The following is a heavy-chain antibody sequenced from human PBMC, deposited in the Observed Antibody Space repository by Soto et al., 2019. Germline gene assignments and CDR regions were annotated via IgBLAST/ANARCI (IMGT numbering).Heavy chain of an antibody. J-gene: IGHJ4*02. D-gene: IGHD6-19*01. Sequence: HPGGSLRLSCAASGFTFSSYWMHWVRQAPGKGLVWVSRINSDGSSAVYADSVKGRFTISRDNAKNKLYLQMNILRTEDTAVYYCARDPAPIGWYDYWGQGTQVTV. CDR1: GFTFSSYW. CDR2: INSDGSSA. V-gene: IGHV3-74*01. CDR3: ARDPAPIGWYDY.